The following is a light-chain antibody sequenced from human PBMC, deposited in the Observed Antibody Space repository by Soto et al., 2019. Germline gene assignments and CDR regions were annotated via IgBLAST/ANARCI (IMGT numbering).Light chain of an antibody. Sequence: EIVMTQSPATLSVSPGERATLSCRARQTVGSNIAWYQQKPGQAPRLLIHGASTRATGVSARFSGTGSGTEFTLNISSLKYEVFEVSYCHQYHKWPTQYSFGQGTRLQI. V-gene: IGKV3-15*01. CDR1: QTVGSN. CDR2: GAS. J-gene: IGKJ2*01. CDR3: HQYHKWPTQYS.